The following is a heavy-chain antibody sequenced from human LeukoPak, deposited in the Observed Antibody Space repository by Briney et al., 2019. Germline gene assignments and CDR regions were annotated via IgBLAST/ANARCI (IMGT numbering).Heavy chain of an antibody. D-gene: IGHD4-17*01. CDR1: GYTFTDYY. Sequence: GASVKVSCKASGYTFTDYYMHWVRQAPGQGLEWVGWINPNNGGTSYRQRFQGWVTMTRDTSISTAYMDLSRLTSDDTAVYYCATHADGDFFGFDIWGQGTMVTVSS. CDR2: INPNNGGT. V-gene: IGHV1-2*04. J-gene: IGHJ3*02. CDR3: ATHADGDFFGFDI.